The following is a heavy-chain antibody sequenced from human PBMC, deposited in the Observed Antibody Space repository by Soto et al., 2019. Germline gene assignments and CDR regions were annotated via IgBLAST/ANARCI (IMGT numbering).Heavy chain of an antibody. D-gene: IGHD4-17*01. V-gene: IGHV4-59*01. CDR1: GGSINYSY. CDR2: ISYTGSA. Sequence: LTCTVSGGSINYSYWTWIRQPPGKGLEWIGYISYTGSANYNASLKSRLTISVDTSKNQFSLKLSSVTAADTALYYCARVNYGDYYYGMDVWGQGTTVTVSS. CDR3: ARVNYGDYYYGMDV. J-gene: IGHJ6*02.